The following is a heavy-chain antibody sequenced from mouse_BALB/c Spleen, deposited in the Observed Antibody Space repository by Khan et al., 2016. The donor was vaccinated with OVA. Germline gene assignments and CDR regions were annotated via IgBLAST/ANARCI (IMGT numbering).Heavy chain of an antibody. J-gene: IGHJ2*01. CDR2: LLAGGST. Sequence: QVQLKESGPGLVAPSQSLSITCTVSGFSLTSYGVHWVRQPPGKGLEWLGILLAGGSTNYNSALKSTLSISKDNYKVQVFVKMIRLQTDDTAMYYGARDHGNPDEYFDYWGQGTTLTVSS. CDR3: ARDHGNPDEYFDY. D-gene: IGHD1-1*01. CDR1: GFSLTSYG. V-gene: IGHV2-9*02.